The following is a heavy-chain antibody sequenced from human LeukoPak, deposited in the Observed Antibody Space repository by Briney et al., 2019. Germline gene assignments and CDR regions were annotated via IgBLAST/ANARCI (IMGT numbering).Heavy chain of an antibody. CDR2: ISSSSSTV. CDR3: ASASKIGY. D-gene: IGHD4-11*01. V-gene: IGHV3-48*01. CDR1: GFTFSSYA. Sequence: PGRSLRLSCAASGFTFSSYAMHWVRQAPGKGLEWVSYISSSSSTVYYADSVKGRFTISRDNAKNSLYLQMNSLRAEDTAVYYCASASKIGYWGQGTLVTVSS. J-gene: IGHJ4*02.